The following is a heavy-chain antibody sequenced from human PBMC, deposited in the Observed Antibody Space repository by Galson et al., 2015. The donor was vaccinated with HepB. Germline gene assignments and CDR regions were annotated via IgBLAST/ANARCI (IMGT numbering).Heavy chain of an antibody. CDR1: GFTFSSYA. CDR2: ISYDGSNK. Sequence: SLRLSCAASGFTFSSYAMHWVRQAPGKGLEWVAVISYDGSNKYYADSVKGRFTISRDNSKNTLCLQMNSLRAEDMAVYYCAKDYDGGNSGAFDIWGQGTMVTVSS. J-gene: IGHJ3*02. D-gene: IGHD4-23*01. V-gene: IGHV3-30*04. CDR3: AKDYDGGNSGAFDI.